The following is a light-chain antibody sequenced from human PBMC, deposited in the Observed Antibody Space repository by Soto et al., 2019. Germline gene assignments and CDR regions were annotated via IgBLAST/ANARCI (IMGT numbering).Light chain of an antibody. CDR3: QQYYSYPVT. J-gene: IGKJ1*01. CDR1: QGISSS. V-gene: IGKV1-8*01. CDR2: AAS. Sequence: IWMTRSPSSLSASTGDRVTITCRASQGISSSLAWYQQKTGKAPKLLIYAASTLQSGVPSRFSGSGSGTDFTLTTSCLQSEDFETYYCQQYYSYPVTFGQGTKVDIK.